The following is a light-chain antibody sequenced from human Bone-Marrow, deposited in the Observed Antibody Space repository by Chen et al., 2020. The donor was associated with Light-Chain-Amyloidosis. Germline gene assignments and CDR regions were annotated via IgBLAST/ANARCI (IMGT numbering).Light chain of an antibody. V-gene: IGLV3-21*02. CDR1: NIGSTS. CDR3: QVWDRSSDRPV. J-gene: IGLJ3*02. CDR2: DDS. Sequence: SYVLTQPSSVSVAPGPTATIACGGNNIGSTSVHWYQQTPGQAPLLVVYDDSDRPSGIPERLAGSNSGNTATLTNSRVEAGDEADYYCQVWDRSSDRPVFGGGTKLPVL.